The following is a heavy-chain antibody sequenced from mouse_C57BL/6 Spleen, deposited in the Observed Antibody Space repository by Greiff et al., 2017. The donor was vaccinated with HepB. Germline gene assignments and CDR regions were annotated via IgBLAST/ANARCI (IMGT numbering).Heavy chain of an antibody. Sequence: VQLHQSGAELVKPGASVKLSCKASGYTFTGYWINWVKQRPGQGLEWIGQILPGTGNTNYNEKFKGKATLTADKSSNTAYMHLRSLTTEDSASANWECREAVADFEDWGQGTTLTVSS. CDR3: ECREAVADFED. CDR1: GYTFTGYW. J-gene: IGHJ2*01. V-gene: IGHV1-9*01. CDR2: ILPGTGNT. D-gene: IGHD4-1*01.